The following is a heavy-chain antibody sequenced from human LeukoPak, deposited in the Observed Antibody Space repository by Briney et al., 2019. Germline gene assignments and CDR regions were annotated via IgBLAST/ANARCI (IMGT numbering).Heavy chain of an antibody. D-gene: IGHD4-17*01. Sequence: GGSLRLSCAASGFTFSSYEMNWVRQAPGKGLEWVSYISSSGSTIYYADSVKGGFTISREKAKKSLYMQMNSLRAEDTAVYYCARDLYGDYSPFDYWGQGTLVTVSS. CDR2: ISSSGSTI. J-gene: IGHJ4*02. CDR3: ARDLYGDYSPFDY. V-gene: IGHV3-48*03. CDR1: GFTFSSYE.